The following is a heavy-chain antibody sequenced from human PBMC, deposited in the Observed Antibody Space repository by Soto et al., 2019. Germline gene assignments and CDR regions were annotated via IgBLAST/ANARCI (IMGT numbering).Heavy chain of an antibody. V-gene: IGHV4-30-4*01. Sequence: PSETLSLTCTVSGGSINSGDYYWSWIRQPPGKGLEWIGYIYYSGSTYYNPSLKSRVTISVDTSKNQFSLKLSSVTAEDTAVYYCTRTAGYVYQLLFNYWGQGTLVTVSS. CDR1: GGSINSGDYY. CDR2: IYYSGST. D-gene: IGHD2-2*01. J-gene: IGHJ4*01. CDR3: TRTAGYVYQLLFNY.